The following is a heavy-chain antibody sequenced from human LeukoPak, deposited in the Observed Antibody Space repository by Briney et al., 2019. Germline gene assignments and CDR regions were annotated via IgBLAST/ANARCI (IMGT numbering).Heavy chain of an antibody. J-gene: IGHJ3*02. CDR2: ISAYNGNT. CDR3: ARVAYVRFVLMVYADAFDI. V-gene: IGHV1-18*01. D-gene: IGHD2-8*01. Sequence: ASVRVSCKASGYTFTSYGISWVRQAPGQGLEWMGWISAYNGNTNYAQKLQGRVTMTTDTSTSTAYMELRSLRSDDTAVYYCARVAYVRFVLMVYADAFDIWGQGTMVTVSS. CDR1: GYTFTSYG.